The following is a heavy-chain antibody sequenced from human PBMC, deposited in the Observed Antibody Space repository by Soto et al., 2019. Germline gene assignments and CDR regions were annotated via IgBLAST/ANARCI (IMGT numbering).Heavy chain of an antibody. J-gene: IGHJ4*02. Sequence: QVQLVQSGAEVKKPGASVKVSCKASGNTFTSYSVHWVRQAPGQGLAWVGVIDPSDGTTTYAQKFQGRITLTRDTSTSTVFIELKSLRSEDTAVFYCGRPAYHISCGLDYGGQETLVSVSS. CDR1: GNTFTSYS. CDR3: GRPAYHISCGLDY. V-gene: IGHV1-46*01. CDR2: IDPSDGTT. D-gene: IGHD2-2*01.